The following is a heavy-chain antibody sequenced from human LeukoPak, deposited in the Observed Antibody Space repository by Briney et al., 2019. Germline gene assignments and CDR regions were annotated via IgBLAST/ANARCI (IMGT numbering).Heavy chain of an antibody. D-gene: IGHD3-10*01. V-gene: IGHV4-31*03. CDR1: GGSISSGDYY. J-gene: IGHJ4*02. CDR3: ARFYYGSGSYSHFDY. CDR2: IYYSGST. Sequence: SQTLSLTCTVSGGSISSGDYYWSWIRQHPGKGLEWIVYIYYSGSTDYNPSLKSRVTISVDTSKNQFSLKLSSVTAADTAVYYCARFYYGSGSYSHFDYWGQGTLVAVSS.